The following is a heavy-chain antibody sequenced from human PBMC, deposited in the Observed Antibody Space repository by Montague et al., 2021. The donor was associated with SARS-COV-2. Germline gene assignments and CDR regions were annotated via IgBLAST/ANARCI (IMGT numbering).Heavy chain of an antibody. CDR2: INHSANT. Sequence: SETLPLTCAVYGGSLSGYYWSWIRQPPEKGLEWIGEINHSANTKYNPSLKSPVTISIDTSKNQFSLKMTSVTAADTATYYCASGIYPSGSYYNRYYYGLNIWGPGTTVIVSS. J-gene: IGHJ6*02. D-gene: IGHD3-10*01. CDR1: GGSLSGYY. CDR3: ASGIYPSGSYYNRYYYGLNI. V-gene: IGHV4-34*01.